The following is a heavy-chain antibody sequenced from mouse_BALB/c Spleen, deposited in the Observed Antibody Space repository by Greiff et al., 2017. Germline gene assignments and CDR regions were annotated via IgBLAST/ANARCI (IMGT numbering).Heavy chain of an antibody. J-gene: IGHJ3*01. CDR2: ISSGSSTI. CDR1: GFTFSSFG. CDR3: ARSITTVVATPFAY. D-gene: IGHD1-1*01. V-gene: IGHV5-17*02. Sequence: EVQVEESGGGLVQPGGSRKLSCAASGFTFSSFGMHWVRQAPEKGLEWVAYISSGSSTIYYADTVKGRFTISRDTTKNTAFLQMTSLRSEDTAMYYCARSITTVVATPFAYWGQGTLVTVSA.